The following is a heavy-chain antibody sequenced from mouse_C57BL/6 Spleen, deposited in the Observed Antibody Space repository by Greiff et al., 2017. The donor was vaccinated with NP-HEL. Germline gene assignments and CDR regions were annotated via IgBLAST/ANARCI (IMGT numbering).Heavy chain of an antibody. CDR2: INPNNGGT. D-gene: IGHD1-1*01. CDR1: GYTFTDYN. J-gene: IGHJ1*03. Sequence: EVQLQQSVPELVKPGASVKIPCKASGYTFTDYNMDWVKQSHGKSLEWIGDINPNNGGTIYNQKFKGKATLTVDKSSSTAYMELRSLTSEDTAVYYCARWDYYGSSYGYFDVWGTGTTVTVSS. V-gene: IGHV1-18*01. CDR3: ARWDYYGSSYGYFDV.